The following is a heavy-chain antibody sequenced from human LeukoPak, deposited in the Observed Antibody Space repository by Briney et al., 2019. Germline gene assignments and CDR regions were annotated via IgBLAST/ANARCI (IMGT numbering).Heavy chain of an antibody. D-gene: IGHD3-22*01. V-gene: IGHV1-2*06. J-gene: IGHJ4*02. CDR1: GYTFTGYY. CDR2: INPNSGGT. Sequence: ASVKASCKASGYTFTGYYMHWVRQAPGQGLEWMGRINPNSGGTNYAQKFQGRVTMTRDTSISTAYMELSRLRSDDTAVYYCARGHGRYYYDSSGADYWGQGTLVTVSS. CDR3: ARGHGRYYYDSSGADY.